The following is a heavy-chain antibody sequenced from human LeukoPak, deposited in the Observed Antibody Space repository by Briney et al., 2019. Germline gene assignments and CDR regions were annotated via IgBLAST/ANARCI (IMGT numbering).Heavy chain of an antibody. V-gene: IGHV4-59*01. D-gene: IGHD6-19*01. J-gene: IGHJ5*02. CDR3: ARAMPVAGTQFDP. Sequence: SETPSLTCTVSGGSISSYYWSWIRQPPGKGLEWIGYIYYSGSTNYNPSLKSRVTISVDTSKNQFSLKLSSVTAADTAVYYCARAMPVAGTQFDPWGQGTLVTVSS. CDR1: GGSISSYY. CDR2: IYYSGST.